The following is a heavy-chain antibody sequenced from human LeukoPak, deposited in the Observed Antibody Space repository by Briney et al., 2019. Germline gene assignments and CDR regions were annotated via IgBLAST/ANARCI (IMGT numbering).Heavy chain of an antibody. CDR2: INHSGST. Sequence: SETLSLTCAVYGGSFSGYYWSWIRQPPGKGLEWIGEINHSGSTNYNPSLKSRVTISVDTSKNQFSLKLSSVTAADTAVYYCARARIAARRKYYYDSSGYLVFDYWGQGTLVTVSS. V-gene: IGHV4-34*01. CDR1: GGSFSGYY. J-gene: IGHJ4*02. D-gene: IGHD3-22*01. CDR3: ARARIAARRKYYYDSSGYLVFDY.